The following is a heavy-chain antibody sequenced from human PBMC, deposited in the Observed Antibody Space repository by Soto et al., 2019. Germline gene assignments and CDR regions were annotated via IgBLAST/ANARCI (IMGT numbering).Heavy chain of an antibody. CDR2: VYFSATS. V-gene: IGHV4-39*01. CDR1: GGSISSSTYY. Sequence: QLQLQESGPGLVKPSETLSLTCTVSGGSISSSTYYWGWIRQPPGKGLEWIGSVYFSATSSYNPSLKSRLTFSEDTSKNLFSLKLSSVTAADTALYYCARHGLSSSGWTAAGFDYWGQGIVVTVSS. J-gene: IGHJ4*02. CDR3: ARHGLSSSGWTAAGFDY. D-gene: IGHD6-19*01.